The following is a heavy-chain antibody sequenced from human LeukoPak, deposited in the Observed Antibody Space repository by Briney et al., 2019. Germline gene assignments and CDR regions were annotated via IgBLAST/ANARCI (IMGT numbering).Heavy chain of an antibody. CDR3: ASERSSGYYYDFY. CDR1: GGSFSGYY. CDR2: ISHSGST. D-gene: IGHD3-22*01. V-gene: IGHV4-34*01. Sequence: SETLSLTCAVYGGSFSGYYWSWIRQPPGKGLEWIGEISHSGSTNYNPSLKSRVTISVDTSKNQFSLKLSSVTAADTAVYYCASERSSGYYYDFYWGQGTLVTVSS. J-gene: IGHJ4*02.